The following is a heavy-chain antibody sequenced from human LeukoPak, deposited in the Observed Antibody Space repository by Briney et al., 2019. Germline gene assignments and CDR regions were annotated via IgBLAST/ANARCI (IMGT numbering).Heavy chain of an antibody. V-gene: IGHV4-59*01. CDR2: MQSTGNS. Sequence: SETLPLTCTVSGGSISTYHWNWIRKSPEKGLEWIGYMQSTGNSNYNPSLKSRVTMSVDMSRNQIVLNLSSVTPADTAVYFCARDKQHSYGRYFDHWGQGILVTVSS. CDR1: GGSISTYH. J-gene: IGHJ4*02. CDR3: ARDKQHSYGRYFDH. D-gene: IGHD5-18*01.